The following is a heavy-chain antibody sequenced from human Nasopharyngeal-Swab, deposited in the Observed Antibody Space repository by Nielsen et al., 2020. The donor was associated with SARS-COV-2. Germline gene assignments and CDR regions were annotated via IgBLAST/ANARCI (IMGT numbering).Heavy chain of an antibody. CDR3: ARSLYYYDSSGYPSSYYFDY. D-gene: IGHD3-22*01. CDR1: GFTFSSYS. V-gene: IGHV3-48*01. J-gene: IGHJ4*02. Sequence: GESLKISCAASGFTFSSYSMNWVRQAPGKGLEWGSYISSSSSTIYYADSVKGRFTISRDNAKNSLYLQMNSLRAEDTAVYYCARSLYYYDSSGYPSSYYFDYWGQGTLVTVSS. CDR2: ISSSSSTI.